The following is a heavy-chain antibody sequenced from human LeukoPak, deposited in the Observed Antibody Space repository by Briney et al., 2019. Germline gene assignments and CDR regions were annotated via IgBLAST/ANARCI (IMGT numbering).Heavy chain of an antibody. CDR2: IYYSGST. CDR1: GGSFNTHY. Sequence: PSETLSLTCTVSGGSFNTHYWNWIRQPPGKGLEWIGYIYYSGSTNYNPSLKSRVTISVDTSKNQFSLKLSSVTAADTAVYYCARGIPGIAVAGTGGIDYWGQGTLVTVSS. V-gene: IGHV4-59*11. J-gene: IGHJ4*02. CDR3: ARGIPGIAVAGTGGIDY. D-gene: IGHD6-19*01.